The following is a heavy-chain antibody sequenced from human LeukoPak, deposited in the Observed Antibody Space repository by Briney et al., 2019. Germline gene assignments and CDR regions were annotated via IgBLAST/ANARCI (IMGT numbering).Heavy chain of an antibody. V-gene: IGHV3-48*01. CDR1: GFTFSSYS. J-gene: IGHJ6*02. CDR3: ASSGYSSGWRYYGMDV. Sequence: GGSLRLSCAASGFTFSSYSMNWVRQAPGKGLEWVSYISSSSSTIYYADSVKGRFTISRDNAKNSLYLQMNSLRAEDTVVYYCASSGYSSGWRYYGMDVWGQGTTVTVSS. CDR2: ISSSSSTI. D-gene: IGHD6-19*01.